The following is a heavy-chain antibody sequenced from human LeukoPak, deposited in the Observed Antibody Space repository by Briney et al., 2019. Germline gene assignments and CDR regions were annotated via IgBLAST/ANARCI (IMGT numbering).Heavy chain of an antibody. D-gene: IGHD6-19*01. J-gene: IGHJ4*02. CDR1: GFTFSSYE. V-gene: IGHV3-48*03. CDR3: ARDRRSRGLYYFDH. CDR2: ITSSGNTM. Sequence: PGGSLRLSCAASGFTFSSYEMNWVRQAPGKGLEWVSFITSSGNTMYYADSVKGRFTISRDNAKNSLYIQMNSLRAEDTAVYYCARDRRSRGLYYFDHWGQGTLVTVSS.